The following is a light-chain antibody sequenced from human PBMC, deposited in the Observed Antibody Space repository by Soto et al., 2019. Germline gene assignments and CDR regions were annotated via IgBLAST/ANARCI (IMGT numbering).Light chain of an antibody. CDR3: SSYTSSGNLV. CDR2: EVS. V-gene: IGLV2-14*01. Sequence: QSALTQPASVSGSPGQSITISCTGTSSDVGGYNYVSWYQQHPDKAPKLMIYEVSNRPSGVSNRFSGSKSGNTASLTISGLQAEEEADYYCSSYTSSGNLVFGGGTKLNVL. CDR1: SSDVGGYNY. J-gene: IGLJ2*01.